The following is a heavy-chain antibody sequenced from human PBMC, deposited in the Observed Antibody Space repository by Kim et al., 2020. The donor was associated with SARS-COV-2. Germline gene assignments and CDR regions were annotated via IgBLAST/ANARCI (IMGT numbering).Heavy chain of an antibody. CDR3: ARDEIVVVPAEEYYYYGMDV. CDR1: GDSDSSNSAA. D-gene: IGHD2-2*01. Sequence: SQTLSLTCAISGDSDSSNSAAWNWIRQSPSRGLEWLGRTYYRSKWYNDYAVSVKSRITINPDTSKNQFSLQLNSVTPEDTAVYYCARDEIVVVPAEEYYYYGMDVWGQGTTVTVSS. CDR2: TYYRSKWYN. J-gene: IGHJ6*02. V-gene: IGHV6-1*01.